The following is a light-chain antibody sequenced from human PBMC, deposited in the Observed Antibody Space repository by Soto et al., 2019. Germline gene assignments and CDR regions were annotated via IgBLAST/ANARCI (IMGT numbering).Light chain of an antibody. CDR1: SSDVGGYNH. V-gene: IGLV2-14*03. J-gene: IGLJ1*01. Sequence: QSVLTQPASVSGSPVQSITITCTGTSSDVGGYNHVSWYQHYPGKAPKLIIYDVTNRPSGVSNRFSGSKSGNTASLTISGLQAEDEADYFCSSYTRSTIYVFGTGTKVTVL. CDR2: DVT. CDR3: SSYTRSTIYV.